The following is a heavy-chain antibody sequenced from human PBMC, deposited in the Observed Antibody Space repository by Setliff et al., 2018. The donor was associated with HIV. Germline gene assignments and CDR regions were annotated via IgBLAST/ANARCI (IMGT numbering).Heavy chain of an antibody. CDR1: GGSFSSYY. Sequence: SETLSLTCTISGGSFSSYYWSWIRQPAGRGLEWIGRIYSSGTTNYNPSLKSRVTMSVDTSKNQFSLKLSSVTAADTAVYYCARGLSFYDPGGFDYWGQGTLVTVSS. CDR2: IYSSGTT. CDR3: ARGLSFYDPGGFDY. J-gene: IGHJ4*02. D-gene: IGHD3-22*01. V-gene: IGHV4-4*07.